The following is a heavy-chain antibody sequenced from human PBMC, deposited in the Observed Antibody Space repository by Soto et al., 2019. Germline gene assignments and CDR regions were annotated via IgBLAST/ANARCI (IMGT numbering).Heavy chain of an antibody. J-gene: IGHJ5*02. Sequence: ASVKVSCKASGYTFTSYAMHWVRQAPGQRLEWMGWINAGNGNTKYSQKFQGRVTISADKSTSTAYLQWSSLKASDTAMYYCARGWTYGDFDNWFDPWGQGTLVTVSS. CDR2: INAGNGNT. CDR1: GYTFTSYA. D-gene: IGHD4-17*01. CDR3: ARGWTYGDFDNWFDP. V-gene: IGHV1-3*01.